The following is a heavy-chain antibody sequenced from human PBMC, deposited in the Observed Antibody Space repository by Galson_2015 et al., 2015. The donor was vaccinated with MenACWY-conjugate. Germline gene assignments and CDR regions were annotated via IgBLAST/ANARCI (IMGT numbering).Heavy chain of an antibody. CDR2: IITIFGTA. J-gene: IGHJ6*02. D-gene: IGHD3-10*01. CDR1: GVTFSSYA. Sequence: SVKVSCKASGVTFSSYAISWVRQAPGQGLEWMGGIITIFGTANYAQKFQGRVTITADESTSTAYMELSSLRTEDTAVYYCARDGRPSYGSGSYYKGLPGYYGMDVWGQGTTVTVSS. V-gene: IGHV1-69*13. CDR3: ARDGRPSYGSGSYYKGLPGYYGMDV.